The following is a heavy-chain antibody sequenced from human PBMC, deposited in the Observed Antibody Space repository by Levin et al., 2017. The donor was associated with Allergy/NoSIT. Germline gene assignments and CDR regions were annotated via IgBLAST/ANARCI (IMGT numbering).Heavy chain of an antibody. CDR2: IYYSGST. J-gene: IGHJ4*02. CDR1: GGSISSSNYY. V-gene: IGHV4-39*07. CDR3: ARGSYYDTSGYYELGLDY. D-gene: IGHD3-22*01. Sequence: SQTLSLTCTVSGGSISSSNYYWAWIRQPPGKGLEWIGSIYYSGSTSYNPSLKSRVTISVDTSKSQFSLKLSSVTAADTAMYYCARGSYYDTSGYYELGLDYWGQGTLVTVSS.